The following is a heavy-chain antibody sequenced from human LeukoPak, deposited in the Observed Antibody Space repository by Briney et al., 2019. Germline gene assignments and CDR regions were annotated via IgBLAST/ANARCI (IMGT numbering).Heavy chain of an antibody. CDR2: INPNSGGT. D-gene: IGHD2-21*01. J-gene: IGHJ4*02. Sequence: ASVKVSCKASGYTFTVYYMHWVRQAPGQGLEWMGWINPNSGGTNYAQKFQGRVTMTRDTSISTAYMELRRLRDDDTAVYYCARDQRLWWSRGVYYFDYWGQGTLVTVSS. CDR1: GYTFTVYY. CDR3: ARDQRLWWSRGVYYFDY. V-gene: IGHV1-2*02.